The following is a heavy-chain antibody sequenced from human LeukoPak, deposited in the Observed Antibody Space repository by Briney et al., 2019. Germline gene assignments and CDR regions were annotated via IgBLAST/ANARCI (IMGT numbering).Heavy chain of an antibody. CDR1: GGSINGGSYY. D-gene: IGHD5-18*01. CDR2: IYYSGSA. Sequence: PSETLSLTCNVSGGSINGGSYYWGWIRQTPGKGLEWIGSIYYSGSAYFNPSLKSRVTMSVDTSKNQFSLKLSSVTAADTAVYFCARIENTYGRKFDYWGQGILVTVSS. J-gene: IGHJ4*02. CDR3: ARIENTYGRKFDY. V-gene: IGHV4-39*01.